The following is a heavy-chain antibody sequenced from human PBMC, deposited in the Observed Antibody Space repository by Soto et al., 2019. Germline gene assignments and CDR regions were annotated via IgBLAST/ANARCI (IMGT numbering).Heavy chain of an antibody. Sequence: SQTLSLTCAISGDSVSSNSATWNWIRQSPSRGLEWLGRTYYRSTWHNDYPLSVKSRVTINPDTSRNQFSLHLNSVTPEDTAVYYCTRGSPINWNYLVCFDPWGQGTLVTVSS. CDR3: TRGSPINWNYLVCFDP. V-gene: IGHV6-1*01. CDR1: GDSVSSNSAT. J-gene: IGHJ5*02. D-gene: IGHD1-7*01. CDR2: TYYRSTWHN.